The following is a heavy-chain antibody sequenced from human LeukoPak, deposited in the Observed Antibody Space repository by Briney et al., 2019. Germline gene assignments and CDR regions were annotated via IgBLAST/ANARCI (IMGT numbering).Heavy chain of an antibody. CDR3: ARDVTFVGATIRYYYYYMDV. CDR1: GFTFDDYG. CDR2: INWNGGST. Sequence: SGGSLRLSCAASGFTFDDYGMSWVRQAPGKGLEWVSGINWNGGSTGYADSVKGRFTISRDNAKNSLYLQMNSLRAEDTALYYCARDVTFVGATIRYYYYYMDVWGKGTTVTVSS. D-gene: IGHD1-26*01. J-gene: IGHJ6*03. V-gene: IGHV3-20*04.